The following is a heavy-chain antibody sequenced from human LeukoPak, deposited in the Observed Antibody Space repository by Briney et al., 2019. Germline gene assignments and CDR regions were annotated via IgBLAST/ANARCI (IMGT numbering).Heavy chain of an antibody. Sequence: SETLSLTCAVYGGSFSGYYWSWIRQPPGKGLEWIGEINHSGSTNYNPSLKSRVTISVDTSKNQFSLKLSSVTAADTAVYYCARSPFWSGAYPRRYFQHWGQGTLVTVSS. V-gene: IGHV4-34*01. CDR1: GGSFSGYY. D-gene: IGHD3-3*01. J-gene: IGHJ1*01. CDR2: INHSGST. CDR3: ARSPFWSGAYPRRYFQH.